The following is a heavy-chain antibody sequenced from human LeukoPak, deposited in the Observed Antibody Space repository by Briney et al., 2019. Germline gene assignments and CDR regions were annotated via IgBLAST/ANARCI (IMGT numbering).Heavy chain of an antibody. CDR2: IKEDGGET. V-gene: IGHV3-7*01. CDR3: ARRKEVQTTFDY. D-gene: IGHD4/OR15-4a*01. CDR1: GFVFSNYW. J-gene: IGHJ4*02. Sequence: AGGSLRLSCVASGFVFSNYWMGWVRQAPGKGLEWVANIKEDGGETYYVDSVKGRFTISRDNAKNSLDLQMNSLRDEDTAVYYCARRKEVQTTFDYWGQGTLATVSS.